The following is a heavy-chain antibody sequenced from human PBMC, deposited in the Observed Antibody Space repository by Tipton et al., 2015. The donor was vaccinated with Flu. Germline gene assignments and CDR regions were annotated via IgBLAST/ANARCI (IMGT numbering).Heavy chain of an antibody. CDR1: GYSFTSYH. J-gene: IGHJ4*02. CDR2: VKPDSGET. CDR3: ARSTNSPTDF. V-gene: IGHV1-8*01. Sequence: VQLVQSGAEVKKPGASVKVSCKASGYSFTSYHINWVRQATGQGLEWMGWVKPDSGETAYAQKFQGRVSTTTNTSISTAYMELSSLRSEDTAVYYCARSTNSPTDFWGQGTLVTVSP. D-gene: IGHD2-8*01.